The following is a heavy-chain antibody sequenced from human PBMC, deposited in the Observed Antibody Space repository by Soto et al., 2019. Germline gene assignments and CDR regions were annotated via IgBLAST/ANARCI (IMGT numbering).Heavy chain of an antibody. V-gene: IGHV4-38-2*02. CDR3: ARQDRVVAEGRWFDP. Sequence: SETLSVTCTVSGYSISSGYHWAWIRQPPGKGLEWLGSVHYSGNTYYNPSLKSRLTISVDKSKNQFSLNLSSVTAADTAVYYCARQDRVVAEGRWFDPWGQGTLVTVSS. D-gene: IGHD2-15*01. CDR2: VHYSGNT. J-gene: IGHJ5*02. CDR1: GYSISSGYH.